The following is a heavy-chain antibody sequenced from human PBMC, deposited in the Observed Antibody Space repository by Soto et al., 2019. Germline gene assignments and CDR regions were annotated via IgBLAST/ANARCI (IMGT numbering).Heavy chain of an antibody. D-gene: IGHD3-22*01. J-gene: IGHJ5*02. CDR3: ARDSGSYYDSSGYYFDP. V-gene: IGHV4-59*01. CDR1: GGSISSYY. Sequence: SETLSLTCTVSGGSISSYYWSWIRQPPGKGLEWIGYIYYSGSTNYNPSLKSRVTISVDTSKNQFSLKLSSVTAADTAVYYCARDSGSYYDSSGYYFDPWXQGXLVXVSS. CDR2: IYYSGST.